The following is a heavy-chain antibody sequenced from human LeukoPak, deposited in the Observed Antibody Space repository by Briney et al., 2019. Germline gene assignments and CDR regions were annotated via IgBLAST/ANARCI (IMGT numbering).Heavy chain of an antibody. CDR1: GGTFSSYA. D-gene: IGHD4-11*01. CDR2: IIPIFGTA. V-gene: IGHV1-69*13. CDR3: AGLHRGTLDY. Sequence: GASVTVSCKASGGTFSSYAISWVRQAPGQGLEWMGGIIPIFGTANYAQKFQGRVTITADESTSTAYMELSSLRSEDTAVYYCAGLHRGTLDYWGQGTLVTVSS. J-gene: IGHJ4*02.